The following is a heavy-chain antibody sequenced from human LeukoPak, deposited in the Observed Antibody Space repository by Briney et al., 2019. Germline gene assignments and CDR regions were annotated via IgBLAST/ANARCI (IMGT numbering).Heavy chain of an antibody. D-gene: IGHD3-22*01. CDR1: GFTFSSYV. V-gene: IGHV3-23*01. Sequence: GGSLRLSCVASGFTFSSYVMNWVRQTPGKGLEWVSSISGSGDSTFYADSVKGRFTISRDNSKNTLYLQMNSLRAEDTAVYYCAKPSLYYYDTSGYYRYWYFDLWGRGTLVTVSS. J-gene: IGHJ2*01. CDR2: ISGSGDST. CDR3: AKPSLYYYDTSGYYRYWYFDL.